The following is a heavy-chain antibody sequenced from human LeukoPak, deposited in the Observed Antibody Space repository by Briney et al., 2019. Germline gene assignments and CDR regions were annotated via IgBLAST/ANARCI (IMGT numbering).Heavy chain of an antibody. D-gene: IGHD2-15*01. Sequence: SETLSLTCTVSGGSISSSSYYWGWIRQPPGKGLEWIGTIYYSGSTYYNPSLKSRVTMSVDTSKNQFSLKLSSVTAADTAVYYCARSMCSGGSCYGGDAFDIWGQGTMVTVSS. V-gene: IGHV4-39*07. J-gene: IGHJ3*02. CDR3: ARSMCSGGSCYGGDAFDI. CDR2: IYYSGST. CDR1: GGSISSSSYY.